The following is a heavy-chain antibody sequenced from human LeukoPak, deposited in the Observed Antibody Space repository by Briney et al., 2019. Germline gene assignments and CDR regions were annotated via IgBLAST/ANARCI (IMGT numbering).Heavy chain of an antibody. J-gene: IGHJ4*02. CDR2: IWYDGSNK. Sequence: GRSLRLSCAASGFTFSSYGTHWVRQAPGKGLEWVAVIWYDGSNKYYADSVKGRFTISRDNSKNTLYLQMNSLRAEDTAVYYCARDMIHYDFWSGYYPSPGFDYWGQGILVTVSS. CDR3: ARDMIHYDFWSGYYPSPGFDY. V-gene: IGHV3-33*01. CDR1: GFTFSSYG. D-gene: IGHD3-3*01.